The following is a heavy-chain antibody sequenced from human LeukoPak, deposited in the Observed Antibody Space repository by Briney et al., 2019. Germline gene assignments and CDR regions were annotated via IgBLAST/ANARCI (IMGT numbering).Heavy chain of an antibody. CDR2: INPSGGST. D-gene: IGHD6-13*01. V-gene: IGHV1-46*01. J-gene: IGHJ6*03. Sequence: ASVKVSCKASGYTFTSYYMHWVRQAPGQGLEWMGIINPSGGSTSYAQKFQGRVTMTTDTSTSTAYMELRSLRSDDTAVYYCASLNSSSWPYYYYMDVWGKGTTVTISS. CDR3: ASLNSSSWPYYYYMDV. CDR1: GYTFTSYY.